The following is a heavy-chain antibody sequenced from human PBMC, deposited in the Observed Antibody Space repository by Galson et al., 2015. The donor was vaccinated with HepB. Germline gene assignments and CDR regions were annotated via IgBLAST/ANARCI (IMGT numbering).Heavy chain of an antibody. D-gene: IGHD3-22*01. J-gene: IGHJ1*01. Sequence: SVKVSCKASGYSFASYYMHWVRQAPGQGLEWMGIINPSGGSTIYGQKFQGRVTMPRDRSTRTFYMELSSLRSEDTAVYYCAIGEIYYDSSGHDGHPEYFQHWGQGTLVTVSS. V-gene: IGHV1-46*01. CDR2: INPSGGST. CDR1: GYSFASYY. CDR3: AIGEIYYDSSGHDGHPEYFQH.